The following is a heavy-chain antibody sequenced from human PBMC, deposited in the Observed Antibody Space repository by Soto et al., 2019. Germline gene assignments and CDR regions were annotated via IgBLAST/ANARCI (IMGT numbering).Heavy chain of an antibody. CDR2: IIPIFGTA. V-gene: IGHV1-69*13. CDR3: ARSRLILTGYYPDY. J-gene: IGHJ4*02. D-gene: IGHD3-9*01. Sequence: GASVKVSCKASGGTFSIYAIIWVRQAPGQGLEWMGGIIPIFGTANYAQKFQGRVTITADESTSTAYMELSSLRSEDTAVYYCARSRLILTGYYPDYWGQGTLVTVSS. CDR1: GGTFSIYA.